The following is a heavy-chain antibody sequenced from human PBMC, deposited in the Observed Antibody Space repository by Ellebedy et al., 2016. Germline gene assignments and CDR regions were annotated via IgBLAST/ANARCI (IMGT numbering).Heavy chain of an antibody. CDR3: ARVCSRRLAKASCYRGRSNYVDY. V-gene: IGHV4-39*07. Sequence: SETLSLXXTVSGGSISSSSYYWSWIRQPPGKGLEWIGEINHSGSTYYNPSLKSRVTISVDTSKNQFSLKLSSVTAADTAVYYCARVCSRRLAKASCYRGRSNYVDYWGQGTLVTVSS. J-gene: IGHJ4*02. D-gene: IGHD2-2*01. CDR2: INHSGST. CDR1: GGSISSSSYY.